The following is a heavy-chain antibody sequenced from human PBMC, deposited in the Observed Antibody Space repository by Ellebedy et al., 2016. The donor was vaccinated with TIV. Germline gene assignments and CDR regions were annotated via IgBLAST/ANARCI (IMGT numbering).Heavy chain of an antibody. D-gene: IGHD3-22*01. Sequence: GGSLRLXXAASGFTFSSYWMHWVRQAPGKGLEWVANINQDGSEIHYVDSVKGRFTISRDNAENSLYLQMNSLRAQDTAVYYCARAIGSGSSYWGQGTLVTASS. V-gene: IGHV3-7*01. J-gene: IGHJ4*02. CDR2: INQDGSEI. CDR3: ARAIGSGSSY. CDR1: GFTFSSYW.